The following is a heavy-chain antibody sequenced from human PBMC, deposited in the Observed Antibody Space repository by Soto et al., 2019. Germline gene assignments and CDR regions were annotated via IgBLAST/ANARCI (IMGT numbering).Heavy chain of an antibody. D-gene: IGHD6-19*01. Sequence: EVQLVESGGGSVQPGESLRLSCAGSGFTFSSYVMNWVRQAPGKGLEWVSGISGSGGSTYYADSVQGRFSISRDNSKNTLFLQMNSLRVEDTAIYYCANAPGVAGRGSGYWGQGTLVIVSS. CDR1: GFTFSSYV. CDR3: ANAPGVAGRGSGY. CDR2: ISGSGGST. J-gene: IGHJ4*02. V-gene: IGHV3-23*04.